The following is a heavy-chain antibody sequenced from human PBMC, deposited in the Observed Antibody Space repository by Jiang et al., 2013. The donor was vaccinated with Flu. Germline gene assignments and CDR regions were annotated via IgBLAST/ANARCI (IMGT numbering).Heavy chain of an antibody. CDR3: ASARWDY. CDR1: VTPSAQITG. CDR2: IYRTGST. J-gene: IGHJ4*02. Sequence: PGLVKPSGTLSLTCAVQVTPSAQITGGSWVRQPPGKGLEWIGEIYRTGSTNYNQSLKSRVTISLDKSKNQFSLKLASVTAADTAVYYCASARWDYWGQGILVTVSS. V-gene: IGHV4-4*02. D-gene: IGHD2-15*01.